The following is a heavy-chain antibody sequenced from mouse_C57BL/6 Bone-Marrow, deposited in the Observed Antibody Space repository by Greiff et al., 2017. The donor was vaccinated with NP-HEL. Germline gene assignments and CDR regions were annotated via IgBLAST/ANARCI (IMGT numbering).Heavy chain of an antibody. Sequence: EVKLQESGPGLAKPSQTLSLTCSVTGYSITSDYWNWIRKFPGNKLEYMGYISYSGSTYYNPSLKSRISITRDTSKNQYYLQLNFVTTEDTATYYCARATITPLGYFDVWGTGTTVTVSS. CDR3: ARATITPLGYFDV. D-gene: IGHD1-1*01. CDR2: ISYSGST. V-gene: IGHV3-8*01. CDR1: GYSITSDY. J-gene: IGHJ1*03.